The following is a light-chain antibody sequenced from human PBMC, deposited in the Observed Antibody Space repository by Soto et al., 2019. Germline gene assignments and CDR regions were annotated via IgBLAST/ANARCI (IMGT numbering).Light chain of an antibody. CDR3: QQYNNLVT. CDR2: DAS. V-gene: IGKV1-5*01. CDR1: QSIRSR. J-gene: IGKJ4*01. Sequence: DIPMTQSPSTLSASVGDRVTITCRASQSIRSRLAWYQQKPGKAPKVLIYDASSLESGVPSRFSGSGSGTEFTLTISSLQPDDFATYYCQQYNNLVTFGGGTKVEIK.